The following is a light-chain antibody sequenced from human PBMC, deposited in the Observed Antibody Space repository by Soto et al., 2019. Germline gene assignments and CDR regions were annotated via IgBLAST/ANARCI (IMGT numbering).Light chain of an antibody. CDR3: QQYHSYWT. Sequence: DIQMTQSPSTLSGSVGDRVTITCRASQTISSWLAWYQQKPGKAPKLLIYDASSLESGVPQRFSGSGSGTEFTLTISSLQTDDFSTYYCQQYHSYWTFGQGIKVDI. CDR2: DAS. CDR1: QTISSW. V-gene: IGKV1-5*01. J-gene: IGKJ1*01.